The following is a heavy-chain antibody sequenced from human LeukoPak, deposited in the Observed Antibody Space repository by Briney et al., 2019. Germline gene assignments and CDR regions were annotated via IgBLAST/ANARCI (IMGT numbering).Heavy chain of an antibody. V-gene: IGHV3-7*01. J-gene: IGHJ4*02. Sequence: QPGGSLRLSCAASGFTFSSHWVSWVRQAPGKGLEWVANINQDGSEKYYMDSVKGRFTISRDNAKNSLYLQMNSLRAEDTAIYYCARDHVVDGLVFDYWGQGTLVTVSS. CDR3: ARDHVVDGLVFDY. CDR2: INQDGSEK. CDR1: GFTFSSHW. D-gene: IGHD2-15*01.